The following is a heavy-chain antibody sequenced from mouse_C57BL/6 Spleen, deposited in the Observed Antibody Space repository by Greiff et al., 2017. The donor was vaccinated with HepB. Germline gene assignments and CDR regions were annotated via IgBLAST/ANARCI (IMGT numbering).Heavy chain of an antibody. CDR1: GFTFSDYG. Sequence: DVMLVESGGGLVKPGGSLKLSCAASGFTFSDYGMHWVRQAPEKGLEWVAYISSGSSTIYYADTVKGRFTISRDNAKNTLFLQMTSLRSEDTAMYYCARQWDGFAYWGQGTLVTVSA. J-gene: IGHJ3*01. D-gene: IGHD4-1*01. CDR3: ARQWDGFAY. CDR2: ISSGSSTI. V-gene: IGHV5-17*01.